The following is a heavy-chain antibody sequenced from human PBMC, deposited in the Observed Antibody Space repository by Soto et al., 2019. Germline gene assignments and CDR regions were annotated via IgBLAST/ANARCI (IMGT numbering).Heavy chain of an antibody. Sequence: GGSLRLSCAASGFTFSSYWMSWVRQAPGKGLEWVANIKQDGSEKYYVDSVKGRFTISRDSAKNSLYLQMNSLRAEDTAVYYCKAESIFGVVIRDSGVDYWGQGTLVTVSS. CDR1: GFTFSSYW. V-gene: IGHV3-7*01. CDR3: KAESIFGVVIRDSGVDY. D-gene: IGHD3-3*01. J-gene: IGHJ4*02. CDR2: IKQDGSEK.